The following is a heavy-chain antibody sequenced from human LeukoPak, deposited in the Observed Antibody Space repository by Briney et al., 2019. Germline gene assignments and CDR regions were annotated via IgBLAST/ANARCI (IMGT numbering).Heavy chain of an antibody. D-gene: IGHD6-13*01. CDR3: AKDAQIAAAGTGAFDI. J-gene: IGHJ3*02. Sequence: GGSLRLSCAASGFTFDDYAMHWVRQAPGKGLEWISGISWNSGSIGYADSVKGRFTISRDNAKNSLYLQMNSLRAEDMALYYCAKDAQIAAAGTGAFDIWGQGTMVTVSS. V-gene: IGHV3-9*03. CDR2: ISWNSGSI. CDR1: GFTFDDYA.